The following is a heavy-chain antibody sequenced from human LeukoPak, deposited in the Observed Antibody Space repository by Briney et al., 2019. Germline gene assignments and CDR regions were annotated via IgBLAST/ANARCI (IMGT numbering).Heavy chain of an antibody. J-gene: IGHJ6*03. D-gene: IGHD4-17*01. V-gene: IGHV4-61*02. CDR1: GGSISSGSYY. Sequence: SQTLSLTCTVSGGSISSGSYYWSWIRQPAGKGLEWIGRIYTSGSTNYNPSLKSRVTISVDTSKNQFSLKLSSVTAADTAVYCCARAVTSVPQAKPYYYYYMDVWGKGTTVTVSS. CDR2: IYTSGST. CDR3: ARAVTSVPQAKPYYYYYMDV.